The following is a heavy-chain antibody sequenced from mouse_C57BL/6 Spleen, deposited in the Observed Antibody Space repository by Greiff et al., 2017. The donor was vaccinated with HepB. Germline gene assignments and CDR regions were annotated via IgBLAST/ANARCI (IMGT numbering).Heavy chain of an antibody. CDR3: ARTENYYGH. CDR1: GFSLTSYA. CDR2: IWTGGGT. D-gene: IGHD1-1*01. Sequence: VKLMESGPGLVAPSQSLSITCTVSGFSLTSYAISWVRQPTGKGLEWLGVIWTGGGTNYNSALKSRLSISKDNSKSQYFLKMSSLQTDETARYYCARTENYYGHWGQGTLVTVSA. J-gene: IGHJ3*01. V-gene: IGHV2-9-1*01.